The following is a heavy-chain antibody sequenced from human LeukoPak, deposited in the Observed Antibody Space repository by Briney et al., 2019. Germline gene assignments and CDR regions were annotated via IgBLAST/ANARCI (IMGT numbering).Heavy chain of an antibody. CDR1: GYTFTGYY. CDR2: INPNSGGT. Sequence: ASVKVSCKASGYTFTGYYMHWVRQAPGQGLEWMGWINPNSGGTNYAQKFQGRVTMTRDTSISTAYMELSRLGSDDTAVYYCARGAPHYDILTGYYFDKGGSDYWGQGTLVTVSS. D-gene: IGHD3-9*01. CDR3: ARGAPHYDILTGYYFDKGGSDY. J-gene: IGHJ4*02. V-gene: IGHV1-2*02.